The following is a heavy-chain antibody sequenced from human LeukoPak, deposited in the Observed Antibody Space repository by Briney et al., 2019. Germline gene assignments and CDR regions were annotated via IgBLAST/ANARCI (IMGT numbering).Heavy chain of an antibody. CDR1: GYTFSNYD. D-gene: IGHD2-15*01. CDR3: ARAGYCCDAGCRGGSAFDV. J-gene: IGHJ3*01. Sequence: ASVKLSCKSSGYTFSNYDIYWVRQAPGQGLECMGWISAYNSDTRYAQILQGRVTVTTDRSTSTAYMELRSLTYDDTAVYYGARAGYCCDAGCRGGSAFDVWGQGTMVTVSS. CDR2: ISAYNSDT. V-gene: IGHV1-18*01.